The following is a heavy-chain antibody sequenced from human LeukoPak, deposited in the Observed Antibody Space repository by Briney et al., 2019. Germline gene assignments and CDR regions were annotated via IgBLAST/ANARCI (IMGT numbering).Heavy chain of an antibody. CDR2: IRNNGDST. V-gene: IGHV3-23*01. D-gene: IGHD4-11*01. J-gene: IGHJ5*02. CDR3: ANMFWGTVT. Sequence: GGSLRLSCAASGFTFRNYAMTWVRQAPGKGLEWVSGIRNNGDSTDYSDSVKGRFTISRDNSKNTLYLQMSSLRAEDTALYYCANMFWGTVTWGPGTLVTVSS. CDR1: GFTFRNYA.